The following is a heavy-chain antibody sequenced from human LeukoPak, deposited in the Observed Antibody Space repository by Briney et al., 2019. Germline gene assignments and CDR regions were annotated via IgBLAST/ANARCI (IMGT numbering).Heavy chain of an antibody. J-gene: IGHJ4*02. V-gene: IGHV3-49*04. CDR1: GFTFGDYA. CDR2: IRSKAYGGTT. Sequence: GGSLRLSCTASGFTFGDYAMSWVRQAPGKGLEWVGFIRSKAYGGTTEYAASVKGRFTISRDDSKSIAYLQMNSLKTEDTAVYYCAAVIDGATIDYWGQGTLVTVSS. D-gene: IGHD1-26*01. CDR3: AAVIDGATIDY.